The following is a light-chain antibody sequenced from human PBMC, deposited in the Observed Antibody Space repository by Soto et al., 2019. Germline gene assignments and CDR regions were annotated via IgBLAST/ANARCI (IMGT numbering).Light chain of an antibody. J-gene: IGKJ1*01. Sequence: DIQMTQSPATLSASVGDRVTITWRASQSISSHLAWYQQKPGKAPKLLIYDASSLESGVPSRFSGSGSGTEFTLTISSLQPDDFATYYCQQYNSYSETFGQGTKVDI. CDR3: QQYNSYSET. V-gene: IGKV1-5*01. CDR1: QSISSH. CDR2: DAS.